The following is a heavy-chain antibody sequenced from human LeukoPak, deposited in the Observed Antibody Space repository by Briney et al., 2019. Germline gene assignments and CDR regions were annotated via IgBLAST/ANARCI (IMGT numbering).Heavy chain of an antibody. J-gene: IGHJ4*02. CDR3: ARDGYYGSGSHY. CDR2: IYSGGST. D-gene: IGHD3-10*01. V-gene: IGHV3-53*01. CDR1: GFTVSSNY. Sequence: GGSLRLSCAASGFTVSSNYMSWVRQAPGKGLEWGSVIYSGGSTYYADSVKGRFTISRDNSKNTLYLQMNSLRAEDTAVYYCARDGYYGSGSHYWGQGTLVTVSS.